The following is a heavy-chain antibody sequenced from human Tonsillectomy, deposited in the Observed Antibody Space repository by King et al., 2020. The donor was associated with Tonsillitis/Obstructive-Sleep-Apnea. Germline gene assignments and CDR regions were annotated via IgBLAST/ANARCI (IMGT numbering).Heavy chain of an antibody. J-gene: IGHJ3*02. CDR2: IDWDDDK. CDR3: AGSGAVGSSTSCREAFDI. CDR1: GFSLSTSGMC. V-gene: IGHV2-70*11. Sequence: TLKESGPALVKPTQTLTLTCTFSGFSLSTSGMCVSWIRQPPGKALEWLARIDWDDDKYYSTSLKTRLTISKDTSKNQVVLTMTNMDPVDTATYFCAGSGAVGSSTSCREAFDIGGKGTRVTVSS. D-gene: IGHD2-2*01.